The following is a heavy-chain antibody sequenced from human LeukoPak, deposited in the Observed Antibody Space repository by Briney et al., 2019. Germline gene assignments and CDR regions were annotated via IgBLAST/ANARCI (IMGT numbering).Heavy chain of an antibody. Sequence: ASVKVSCKASGGTFSSYAISWVRQAPGQGLEWMGGIIPIFGTANYAQKFQGRVTITADKSTSTAYMELSRLRSEDTAVYYCARSWGSHYYGMDVWGKGTTVTVSS. CDR3: ARSWGSHYYGMDV. D-gene: IGHD7-27*01. CDR1: GGTFSSYA. CDR2: IIPIFGTA. J-gene: IGHJ6*04. V-gene: IGHV1-69*06.